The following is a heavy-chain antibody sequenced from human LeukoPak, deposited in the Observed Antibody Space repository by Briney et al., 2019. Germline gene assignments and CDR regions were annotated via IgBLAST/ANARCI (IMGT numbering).Heavy chain of an antibody. CDR2: IYYSGST. J-gene: IGHJ6*03. D-gene: IGHD3-10*01. CDR3: ARVGLYGSGSFQTYYYYMDV. V-gene: IGHV4-34*01. Sequence: ASETLSLTCAVYGGSFSGYYWGWIRQPPGKGLEWIGSIYYSGSTYYNPSLKSRVTISVDTSKNQFSLKLSSVTAADTAVYYCARVGLYGSGSFQTYYYYMDVWGKGTTVTISS. CDR1: GGSFSGYY.